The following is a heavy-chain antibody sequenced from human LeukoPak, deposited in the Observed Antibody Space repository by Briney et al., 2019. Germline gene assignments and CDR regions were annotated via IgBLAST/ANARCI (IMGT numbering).Heavy chain of an antibody. CDR2: ISSSSSYI. D-gene: IGHD5-12*01. V-gene: IGHV3-21*01. J-gene: IGHJ4*02. Sequence: GSLRLSCAASGFTFSSYSMNWVRQAPGKGLEWVSSISSSSSYIYYADSVKGRFTISRDNAKNSLYLQMNSLRAEDSAIYYCVRDIDYSGSSEVDYWGQGTLVTVSS. CDR1: GFTFSSYS. CDR3: VRDIDYSGSSEVDY.